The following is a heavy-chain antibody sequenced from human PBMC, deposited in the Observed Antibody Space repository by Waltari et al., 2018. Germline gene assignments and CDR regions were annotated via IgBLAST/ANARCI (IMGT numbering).Heavy chain of an antibody. Sequence: EVQLVESGGGLVQPGGSLRPSCAASGFTFSSYSMNWVRQAPGKGLEWVSYISSSSSTIYYADSVKGRFTISRDNAKNSLYLQMNSLRAEDTAVYYCASAGIAAPRGYWGQGTLVTVSS. V-gene: IGHV3-48*01. CDR1: GFTFSSYS. CDR2: ISSSSSTI. D-gene: IGHD6-13*01. J-gene: IGHJ4*02. CDR3: ASAGIAAPRGY.